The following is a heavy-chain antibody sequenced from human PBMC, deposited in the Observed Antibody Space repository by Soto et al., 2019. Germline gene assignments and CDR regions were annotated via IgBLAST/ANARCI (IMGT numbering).Heavy chain of an antibody. CDR1: GGSVSSGSYY. V-gene: IGHV4-61*01. Sequence: KPSETLSLTCTVSGGSVSSGSYYWSWIRQPPGKGLEWIGYIYYSGSTNYNPSLKSRVTISVDTSKNQFSLKLSSVTAADTAVYYCARYKTYDSSGYSDDYWGQGTLVTVSS. J-gene: IGHJ4*02. CDR2: IYYSGST. D-gene: IGHD3-22*01. CDR3: ARYKTYDSSGYSDDY.